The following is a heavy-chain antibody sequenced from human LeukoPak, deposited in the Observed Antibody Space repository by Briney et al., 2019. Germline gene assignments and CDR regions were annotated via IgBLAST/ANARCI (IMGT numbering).Heavy chain of an antibody. D-gene: IGHD6-6*01. V-gene: IGHV1-46*01. Sequence: ASVEVSCKASGYTFTSYYMHWVRQAPGQGLEWMGIINPSGSSTNYAQKFQGRVTMTRDTSTSTVYMELSSLRSDDTAVYYCARGGVPTWGSIAARLRGKAWFDPWGQGTLVTVSS. CDR3: ARGGVPTWGSIAARLRGKAWFDP. J-gene: IGHJ5*02. CDR1: GYTFTSYY. CDR2: INPSGSST.